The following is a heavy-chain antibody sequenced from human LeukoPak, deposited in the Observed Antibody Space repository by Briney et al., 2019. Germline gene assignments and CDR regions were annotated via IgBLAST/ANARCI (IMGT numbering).Heavy chain of an antibody. CDR2: INHSGST. Sequence: SETLSLTCAVYGGPFSGYYWSWIRQPPGKGLEWIGEINHSGSTNYNPSLKSRVTISVDTSKNQFSLKLSSVTAADTAVYYCARGYGYDFWSGYLNYWGQGTLVTVSS. CDR1: GGPFSGYY. CDR3: ARGYGYDFWSGYLNY. V-gene: IGHV4-34*01. D-gene: IGHD3-3*01. J-gene: IGHJ4*02.